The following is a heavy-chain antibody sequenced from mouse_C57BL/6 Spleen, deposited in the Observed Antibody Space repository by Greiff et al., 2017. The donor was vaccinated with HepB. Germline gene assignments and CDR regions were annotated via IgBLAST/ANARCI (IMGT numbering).Heavy chain of an antibody. V-gene: IGHV1-15*01. D-gene: IGHD1-1*01. J-gene: IGHJ4*01. CDR1: GYTFTDYE. CDR3: TSYGSSSYAMDY. CDR2: IDPETGGT. Sequence: QVQLQQSGAELVRPGAPVTLSCKASGYTFTDYEMHWVKQTPVHGLEWIGAIDPETGGTAYNQKFKGKAILTADKSSSTAYMELRSLTSEDSAVYYCTSYGSSSYAMDYWGQGTSVTVSS.